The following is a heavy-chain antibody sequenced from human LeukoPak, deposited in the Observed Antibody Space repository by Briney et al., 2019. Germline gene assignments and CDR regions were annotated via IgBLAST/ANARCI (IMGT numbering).Heavy chain of an antibody. CDR1: GGSISTYY. D-gene: IGHD7-27*01. J-gene: IGHJ4*02. V-gene: IGHV4-59*01. CDR3: AKLGSPRAF. CDR2: IYYFGNT. Sequence: TTSETLSLTCSVSGGSISTYYWSWIRQPPGKGLEWIGYIYYFGNTDYNPALKSRVTISVDTSKNQFSLNLRSVTAAGTAVYYCAKLGSPRAFWGQGILVRVSS.